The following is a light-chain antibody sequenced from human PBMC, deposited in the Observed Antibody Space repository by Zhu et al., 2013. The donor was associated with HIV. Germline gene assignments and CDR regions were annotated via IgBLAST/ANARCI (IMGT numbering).Light chain of an antibody. CDR1: QGIDNF. J-gene: IGKJ4*01. Sequence: DIQLTQSPSFLSASVGDRVSITCRASQGIDNFLAWYQQKPGNAPRLLISGASFLQPGVPSRFGGSGSGSIFTLTIDTLQPEDFALYFCQQVRSFPLSFGGGT. CDR3: QQVRSFPLS. V-gene: IGKV1-9*01. CDR2: GAS.